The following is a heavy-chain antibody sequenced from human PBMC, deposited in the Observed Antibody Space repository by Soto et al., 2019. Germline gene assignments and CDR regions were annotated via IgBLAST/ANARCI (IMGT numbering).Heavy chain of an antibody. CDR3: ARERGGY. V-gene: IGHV3-30-3*01. CDR2: ISYDGSNK. CDR1: GFTFSSYA. J-gene: IGHJ4*02. Sequence: LRLSCAASGFTFSSYAMHWVRQAPGKGLEWVAVISYDGSNKYYADSVKGRFTISRDNSKNTLYLQMNSLRAEDTAVYYCARERGGYWGQGTLVTVSS. D-gene: IGHD3-10*01.